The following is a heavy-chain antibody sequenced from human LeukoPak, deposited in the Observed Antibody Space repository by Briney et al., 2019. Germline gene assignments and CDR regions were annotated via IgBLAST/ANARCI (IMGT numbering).Heavy chain of an antibody. CDR3: ANPRYDSSGYYYVD. V-gene: IGHV1-3*01. D-gene: IGHD3-22*01. CDR1: GYTFTDYT. CDR2: INGGSGNT. J-gene: IGHJ4*02. Sequence: ASVGVSCRASGYTFTDYTMHWLRQAPGQRLDWMGWINGGSGNTKYSPEFQGRVTITRDTSASTAYMELSSLRSEDTAVYYCANPRYDSSGYYYVDWGQGTLVTVSS.